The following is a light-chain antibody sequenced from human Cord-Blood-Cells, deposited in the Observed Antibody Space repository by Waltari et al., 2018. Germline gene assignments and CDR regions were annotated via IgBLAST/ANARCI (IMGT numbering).Light chain of an antibody. Sequence: SSALTQDPAVSVALGETGRTRCQVDSLRSYYASWYQQKPGQAPVLVIYGKNNRPSGIPDRFSGSSSGNTASLTITGAQAEDEADYYCNSRDSSGNHVVFGGGTKLTVL. J-gene: IGLJ2*01. CDR2: GKN. V-gene: IGLV3-19*01. CDR1: SLRSYY. CDR3: NSRDSSGNHVV.